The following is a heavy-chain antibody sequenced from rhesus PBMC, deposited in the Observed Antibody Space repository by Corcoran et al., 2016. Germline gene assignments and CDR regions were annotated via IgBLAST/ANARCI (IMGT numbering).Heavy chain of an antibody. J-gene: IGHJ4*01. D-gene: IGHD6-31*01. CDR2: IDGSFGTP. V-gene: IGHV4-80*01. CDR1: GDSISANW. Sequence: QVQLQESGPGLVKPSETLSLICIVSGDSISANWWSWSRQPPGEGLEWIGGIDGSFGTPNYSPPRKSRVTITNDASRNQLSLTVTSVTAADTAVYYCARDPATGYFDFWGQGVLVPVSS. CDR3: ARDPATGYFDF.